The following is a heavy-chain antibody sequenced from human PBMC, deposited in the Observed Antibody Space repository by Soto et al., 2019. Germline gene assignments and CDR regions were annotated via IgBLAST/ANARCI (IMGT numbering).Heavy chain of an antibody. CDR3: ARSPDSSGYYPRRYYYGMDV. J-gene: IGHJ6*02. D-gene: IGHD3-22*01. CDR1: GDSISSYS. CDR2: IYYSGST. Sequence: TSETLSLTCTVSGDSISSYSWSWIRQPPGKGLEWIGSIYYSGSTYYNPSLRSRVTISVDKSKNQFSLKLSSVTAADTAVYYCARSPDSSGYYPRRYYYGMDVWGQGTTVTVSS. V-gene: IGHV4-59*05.